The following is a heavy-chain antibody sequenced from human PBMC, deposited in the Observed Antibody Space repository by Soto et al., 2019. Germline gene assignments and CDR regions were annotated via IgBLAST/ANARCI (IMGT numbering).Heavy chain of an antibody. D-gene: IGHD6-19*01. CDR2: ISPKSGGT. J-gene: IGHJ4*02. CDR1: GYTFIDYY. CDR3: ARPPGYISDSYYFDL. V-gene: IGHV1-2*02. Sequence: QVQLVQSGAEVKKPGASVKVSCEASGYTFIDYYMHWVRQAPGQGFEWMGRISPKSGGTNYAQKFQGRVTMTWDTSLNTVYMELSSLMSEDTAVYYCARPPGYISDSYYFDLWGQGTLVTVSS.